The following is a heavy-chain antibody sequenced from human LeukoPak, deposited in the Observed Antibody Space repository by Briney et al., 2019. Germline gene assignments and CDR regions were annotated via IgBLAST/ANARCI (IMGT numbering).Heavy chain of an antibody. CDR3: AKDLAGAYSYGLIY. CDR1: GFTFSSYG. CDR2: IRYDGSNK. J-gene: IGHJ4*02. V-gene: IGHV3-30*02. D-gene: IGHD5-18*01. Sequence: GGSLRLSCAASGFTFSSYGMHWVRQAPGKGLEWVAFIRYDGSNKYYADSVKGRFTISRDNSKNTLYLQMNSLRAEDTAVYYCAKDLAGAYSYGLIYWGQGTLVTVSS.